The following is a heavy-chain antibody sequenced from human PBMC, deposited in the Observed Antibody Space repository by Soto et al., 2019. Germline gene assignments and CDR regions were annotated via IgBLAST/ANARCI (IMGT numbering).Heavy chain of an antibody. CDR2: ISGSGGST. CDR1: GFTFSSYA. D-gene: IGHD6-19*01. CDR3: ASRIAVAGLYYYYGMDV. V-gene: IGHV3-23*01. J-gene: IGHJ6*02. Sequence: GGSLRLSCAASGFTFSSYAMSWVRQAPGKGLEWVSAISGSGGSTYYADSVKGRFTISRDNSKNTLYLQMNSLRAEDTAVYYCASRIAVAGLYYYYGMDVWGQGTTVTVSS.